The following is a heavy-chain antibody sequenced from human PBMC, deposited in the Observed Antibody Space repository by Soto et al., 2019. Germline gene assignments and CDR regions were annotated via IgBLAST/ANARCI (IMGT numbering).Heavy chain of an antibody. CDR1: GFNFNNYA. J-gene: IGHJ6*02. D-gene: IGHD2-21*01. CDR2: VSCDGSST. V-gene: IGHV3-30*18. CDR3: AKAGWGGDYYYGLDV. Sequence: QVQVVESGGGVVRPGRSLRLSCAASGFNFNNYAMHWVRQAPGKGLEWVAVVSCDGSSTYYAYSVKGRFTISRDSSNNTVSLPMNSMTNEDTAAYYCAKAGWGGDYYYGLDVWGQGTTVTVSS.